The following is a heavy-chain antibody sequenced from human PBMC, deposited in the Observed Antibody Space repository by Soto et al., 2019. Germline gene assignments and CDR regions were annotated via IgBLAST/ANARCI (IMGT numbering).Heavy chain of an antibody. J-gene: IGHJ2*01. Sequence: EVQLVESGGGLVQPGGSLRLSCAASGFTFSSYEMNWVRQAPGKGLEWVSYIGSSGSTIYYADSVKGRFTISRDNAKNSLYLQMNSLRAEDTAVYYCARDPHDNYYDSSGYSVRWYFDLWGRGTLVTVSS. D-gene: IGHD3-22*01. CDR2: IGSSGSTI. V-gene: IGHV3-48*03. CDR3: ARDPHDNYYDSSGYSVRWYFDL. CDR1: GFTFSSYE.